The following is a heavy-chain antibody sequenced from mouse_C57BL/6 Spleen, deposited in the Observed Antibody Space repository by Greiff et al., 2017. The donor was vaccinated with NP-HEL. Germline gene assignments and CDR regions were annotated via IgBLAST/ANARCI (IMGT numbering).Heavy chain of an antibody. D-gene: IGHD2-5*01. Sequence: EVKLVESGGGLVKPGGSLKLSCAASGFTFSSYAMSWVRQTPEKRLEWVATISDGGSYTYYPDNVKGRFTISRDNAKNNLYLQMSHLKSEDTAMYYCASYSNSYYAMDYWGQGTSVTVSS. V-gene: IGHV5-4*03. J-gene: IGHJ4*01. CDR1: GFTFSSYA. CDR2: ISDGGSYT. CDR3: ASYSNSYYAMDY.